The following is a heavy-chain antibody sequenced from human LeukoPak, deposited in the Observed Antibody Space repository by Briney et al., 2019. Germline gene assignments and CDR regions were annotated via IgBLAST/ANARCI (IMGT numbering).Heavy chain of an antibody. Sequence: SVKVSCKASGGTFSSYAISWVRQASGQGLEWMGGIIPIFGTANYAQKFQGRVTITTDESTSTAYMELSSLRSEDTAVYYCARSPDYGDYDAFDIWGQGTMVTVSS. D-gene: IGHD4-17*01. CDR2: IIPIFGTA. J-gene: IGHJ3*02. CDR1: GGTFSSYA. CDR3: ARSPDYGDYDAFDI. V-gene: IGHV1-69*05.